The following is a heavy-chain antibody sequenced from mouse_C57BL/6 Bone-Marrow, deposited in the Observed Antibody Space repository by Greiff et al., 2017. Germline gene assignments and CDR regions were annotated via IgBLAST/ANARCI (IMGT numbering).Heavy chain of an antibody. CDR3: ARDHGSWNFDV. CDR1: GFTFSDLY. J-gene: IGHJ1*01. CDR2: SRNKANDYTT. Sequence: EVQGVESGGGLVQSGRSLRLSCATSGFTFSDLYMEWVRQAPGKGLEWIAASRNKANDYTTEYSASVKVRFIVSRDTSKSSLYLQVNALRAEDTAIYYCARDHGSWNFDVWGPGTTVTVSS. V-gene: IGHV7-1*01. D-gene: IGHD1-1*01.